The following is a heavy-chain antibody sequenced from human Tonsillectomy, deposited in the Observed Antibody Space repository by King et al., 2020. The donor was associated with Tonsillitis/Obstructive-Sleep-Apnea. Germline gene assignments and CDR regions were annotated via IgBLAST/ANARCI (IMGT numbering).Heavy chain of an antibody. J-gene: IGHJ4*02. CDR3: AKSFRAAVTKWIDY. Sequence: VQLVESGGGLVQPGGSLRLSCAASGFTFSSYAMSWVRQAPGRGLEWVSAISGSGGSTYYADSVKGRFTISRNNSKNTLYLQMNSLRAEDTAVYYCAKSFRAAVTKWIDYWGQGTLVTVSS. CDR2: ISGSGGST. V-gene: IGHV3-23*04. D-gene: IGHD4-23*01. CDR1: GFTFSSYA.